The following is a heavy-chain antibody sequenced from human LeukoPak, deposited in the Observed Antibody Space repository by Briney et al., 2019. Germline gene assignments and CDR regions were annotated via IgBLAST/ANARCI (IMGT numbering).Heavy chain of an antibody. D-gene: IGHD3-10*01. CDR3: ARGGWGSSVHFDT. V-gene: IGHV3-74*01. J-gene: IGHJ4*02. CDR1: GFTLSSFW. Sequence: GGSLRLSCATSGFTLSSFWMHWVRQPPGKGLVCVSRINSDAANTNYADSVKGRFTISRDNTKNPVYLQMNSLGAEDTAVYYCARGGWGSSVHFDTWGQGALVTVSS. CDR2: INSDAANT.